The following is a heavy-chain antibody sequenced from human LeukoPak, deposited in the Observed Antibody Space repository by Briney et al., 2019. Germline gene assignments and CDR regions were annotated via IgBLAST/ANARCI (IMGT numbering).Heavy chain of an antibody. J-gene: IGHJ5*02. V-gene: IGHV1-2*02. D-gene: IGHD2-2*01. CDR2: INPNSGGT. CDR1: GYTFTGYY. Sequence: ASVKVSCKASGYTFTGYYMHWVRQAPGRGLEWMGWINPNSGGTNYAQNFQGRVTMTRDTSISTAYMEVSSLRSDDTAVYYCARDHQLPLLGWFDPWGQGTLVTVSS. CDR3: ARDHQLPLLGWFDP.